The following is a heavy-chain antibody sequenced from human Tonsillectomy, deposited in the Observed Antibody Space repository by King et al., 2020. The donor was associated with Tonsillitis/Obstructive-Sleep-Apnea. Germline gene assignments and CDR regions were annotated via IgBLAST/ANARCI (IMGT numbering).Heavy chain of an antibody. CDR2: ISWNSGSI. D-gene: IGHD3-16*01. CDR1: GFTFDDYA. J-gene: IGHJ6*03. CDR3: AKGGVYHYYYYMDV. Sequence: VQLVESGGGLVQPGRSLRLSCAASGFTFDDYAMHWVRQAPGKGLEWVSGISWNSGSIGYADSVEGRFTISRDNAKSSLYLQMNSLRAEDTAVYYCAKGGVYHYYYYMDVWGKGTTVTVSS. V-gene: IGHV3-9*01.